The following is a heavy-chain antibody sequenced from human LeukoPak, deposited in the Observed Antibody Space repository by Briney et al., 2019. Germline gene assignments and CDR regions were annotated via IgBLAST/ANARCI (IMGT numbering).Heavy chain of an antibody. V-gene: IGHV5-51*01. Sequence: GESLKISCKGSGYSFTNYWIGWVRQMPGKGLKWMGIIYPGDSDARYSPSFQGQVTISADKSISTAYLQWSSLKASDTAMYYCARALFYTTGSKSNRVDYWGQGTLVTVSS. CDR1: GYSFTNYW. CDR3: ARALFYTTGSKSNRVDY. J-gene: IGHJ4*02. CDR2: IYPGDSDA. D-gene: IGHD1-1*01.